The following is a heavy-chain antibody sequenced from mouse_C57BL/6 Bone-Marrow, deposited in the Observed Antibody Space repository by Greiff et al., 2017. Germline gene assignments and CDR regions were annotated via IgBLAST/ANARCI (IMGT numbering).Heavy chain of an antibody. CDR1: GYTFTSYG. Sequence: VQLQQSGAELARPGASVKLSCKASGYTFTSYGISWVKQRTGQGLEWIGEIYPRSGNTYYNEKFKGKATLTADKSSSTAYMELRSLTSEDSAVYFCARGPHYGSSYYFDYWGQGTTLTVSS. V-gene: IGHV1-81*01. J-gene: IGHJ2*01. CDR2: IYPRSGNT. D-gene: IGHD1-1*01. CDR3: ARGPHYGSSYYFDY.